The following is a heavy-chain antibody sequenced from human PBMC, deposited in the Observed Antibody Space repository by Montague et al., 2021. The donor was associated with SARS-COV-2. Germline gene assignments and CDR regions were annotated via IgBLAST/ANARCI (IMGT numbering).Heavy chain of an antibody. Sequence: TLSLTCTVSGGSISSGGYYWSWIRQPPGKGLEWIGYIYYSGSTXYNPSLKSRVTISVDTSKNQFSLKMSSVTAADTAVYYCARSPEPMIIVIITSLNWYFDIWGRGTLVTVSS. CDR1: GGSISSGGYY. D-gene: IGHD3-22*01. CDR2: IYYSGST. CDR3: ARSPEPMIIVIITSLNWYFDI. V-gene: IGHV4-31*03. J-gene: IGHJ2*01.